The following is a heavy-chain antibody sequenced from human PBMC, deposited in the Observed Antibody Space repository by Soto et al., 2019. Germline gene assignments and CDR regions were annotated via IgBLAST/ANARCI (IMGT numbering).Heavy chain of an antibody. J-gene: IGHJ4*02. CDR2: IYWNDDK. CDR3: AHRLLSSGLNY. V-gene: IGHV2-5*01. CDR1: GFSLSTAVVG. D-gene: IGHD5-18*01. Sequence: DXGPTLVNTTQTLTLTCNFSGFSLSTAVVGVGWIRQPPGKALEWLAVIYWNDDKRYSPSLKSRLTITKDTSKNQVVLTMTNMDPVDTATYYCAHRLLSSGLNYWGQGTLVTVSS.